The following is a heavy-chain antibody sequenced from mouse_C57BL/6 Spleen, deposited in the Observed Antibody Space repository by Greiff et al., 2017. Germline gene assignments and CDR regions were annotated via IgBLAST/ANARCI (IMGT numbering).Heavy chain of an antibody. CDR3: ARRVATPYWYFDV. CDR1: GFTFSDYG. D-gene: IGHD1-1*02. CDR2: ISSGSSTI. Sequence: EVMLVESGGGLVKPGGSLKLSCAASGFTFSDYGMHWVRQAPEKGLEWVAYISSGSSTIYYADTVKGRFTISRDNAKNTLFLQMTSLRSEDTAMYYCARRVATPYWYFDVWGTGTTVTVSS. J-gene: IGHJ1*03. V-gene: IGHV5-17*01.